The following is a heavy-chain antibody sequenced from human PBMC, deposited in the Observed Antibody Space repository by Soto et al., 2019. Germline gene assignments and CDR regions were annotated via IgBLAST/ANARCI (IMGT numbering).Heavy chain of an antibody. J-gene: IGHJ6*02. V-gene: IGHV3-23*01. CDR2: ISGSGGIT. Sequence: GGSLRLSCAASGFTFSSYAMGWIRQAPGKWLDWVSVISGSGGITYSADSVKGRFTISRDNSKNILYLQMNSLRAEEKAVYYCAKGIPDTGGYYYYSMDVWGQGXAVTVYS. CDR1: GFTFSSYA. D-gene: IGHD5-18*01. CDR3: AKGIPDTGGYYYYSMDV.